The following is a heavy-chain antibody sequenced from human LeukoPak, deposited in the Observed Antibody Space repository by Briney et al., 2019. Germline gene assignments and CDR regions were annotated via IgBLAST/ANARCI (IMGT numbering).Heavy chain of an antibody. CDR1: GGTFSSYA. CDR3: ARVRGDGYNVPYYFDY. J-gene: IGHJ4*02. V-gene: IGHV1-69*05. CDR2: IIPIFGTA. D-gene: IGHD5-24*01. Sequence: ASVKVSCKASGGTFSSYAISWVRQAPGQGLEWMGRIIPIFGTANYAQKFQGRVTITTDESTSTACMELSSLRSEDTAVYYCARVRGDGYNVPYYFDYWGQGTLVTVSS.